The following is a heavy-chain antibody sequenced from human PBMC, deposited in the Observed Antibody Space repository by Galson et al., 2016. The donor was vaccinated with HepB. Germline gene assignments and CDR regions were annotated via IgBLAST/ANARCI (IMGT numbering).Heavy chain of an antibody. CDR3: AHRTNEGLTDVAFDI. J-gene: IGHJ3*02. D-gene: IGHD3-9*01. CDR2: IYWDDDK. V-gene: IGHV2-5*02. Sequence: PALVKPTQTLTLTCTVSGFSLSTTGVGVGWIRQPPGKALEWLALIYWDDDKRYSPSLKGRLTIIKDTSKNQVVLSMTNMDPVDTATYYCAHRTNEGLTDVAFDIWGQGTMVTVSS. CDR1: GFSLSTTGVG.